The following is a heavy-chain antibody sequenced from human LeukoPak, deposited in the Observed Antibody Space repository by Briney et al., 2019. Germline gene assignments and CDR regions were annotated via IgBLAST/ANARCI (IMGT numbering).Heavy chain of an antibody. D-gene: IGHD3-3*01. CDR2: IKQDGSVK. CDR3: ARDFNFWSGYDY. V-gene: IGHV3-7*01. Sequence: PGGSLRLSCAASGFTFSIYWMSWVRQAPGTGLEWVANIKQDGSVKYYVDTVKGRFTISRDNAKSSLYLQMNSLRAEDTAVYYCARDFNFWSGYDYWGQGTLVTVSS. J-gene: IGHJ4*02. CDR1: GFTFSIYW.